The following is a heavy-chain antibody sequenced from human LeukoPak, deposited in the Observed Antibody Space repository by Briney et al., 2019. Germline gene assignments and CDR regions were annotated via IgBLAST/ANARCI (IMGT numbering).Heavy chain of an antibody. CDR2: IYYSGST. J-gene: IGHJ3*02. CDR1: GGSISSGGYY. CDR3: ATQPEVGRHNAFDI. Sequence: PSETLSLTCTVSGGSISSGGYYWSWIRQHPGKGLEWIGYIYYSGSTYYNPSLKSRVTISVDTSKNQLSLKLSSVTAADTAVYYCATQPEVGRHNAFDIWGQGTMVTVSS. D-gene: IGHD3/OR15-3a*01. V-gene: IGHV4-31*03.